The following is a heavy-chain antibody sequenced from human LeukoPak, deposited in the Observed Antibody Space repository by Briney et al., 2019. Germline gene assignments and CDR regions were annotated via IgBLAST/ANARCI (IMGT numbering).Heavy chain of an antibody. CDR1: GFTFSSYG. D-gene: IGHD3-10*01. V-gene: IGHV3-30*03. CDR2: ISYDGSNK. J-gene: IGHJ4*02. Sequence: PGRSLRLSCAASGFTFSSYGMHWVRQAPGKGLEWVAVISYDGSNKYYADSVKGRFTISRDNSKNTLYLQMNSLRAEDTAVYYCATDLWFGESGDYWGQGTLVTVSS. CDR3: ATDLWFGESGDY.